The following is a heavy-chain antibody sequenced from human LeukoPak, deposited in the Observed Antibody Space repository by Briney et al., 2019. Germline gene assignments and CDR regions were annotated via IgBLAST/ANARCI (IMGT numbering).Heavy chain of an antibody. J-gene: IGHJ4*02. V-gene: IGHV4-39*01. D-gene: IGHD2-15*01. CDR2: AYYSGST. CDR1: GGSISNSRYY. CDR3: ASLYCSAGSCYSDY. Sequence: PSETLSLTCTVSGGSISNSRYYWGWVRQPPGRGLEWIVGAYYSGSTNYNASLKSRVTIFVDTSKNQFSLKLSSVTAADTAVYYCASLYCSAGSCYSDYWGQGTLVTVSS.